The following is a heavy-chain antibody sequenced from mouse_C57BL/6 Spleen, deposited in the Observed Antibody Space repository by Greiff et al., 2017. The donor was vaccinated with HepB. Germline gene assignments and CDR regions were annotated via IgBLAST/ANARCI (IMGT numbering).Heavy chain of an antibody. D-gene: IGHD4-1*01. CDR3: ARETNWAYAMDY. CDR1: GYTFTDYY. J-gene: IGHJ4*01. CDR2: INPYNGGT. Sequence: EVQLQQSGPVLVKPGASLKMSCKASGYTFTDYYMNWVKQSHGKSLEWIGVINPYNGGTSYNQKFKGKATLTVDKFSSTAYMELNSLTSEDSAVYYCARETNWAYAMDYGGQGTSVTVSS. V-gene: IGHV1-19*01.